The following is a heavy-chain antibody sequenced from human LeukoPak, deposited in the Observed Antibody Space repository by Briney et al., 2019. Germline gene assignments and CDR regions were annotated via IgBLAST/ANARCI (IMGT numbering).Heavy chain of an antibody. D-gene: IGHD2-8*01. CDR1: GFTFSSYS. CDR3: ASDSAPSEDIVLMVYAQYDY. V-gene: IGHV3-21*01. J-gene: IGHJ4*02. CDR2: ISSSSSYI. Sequence: GGSLRLSCAASGFTFSSYSMNWVRQAPGKGLEWGSSISSSSSYIYYADSVKGRFTMSRDNAKNSLYLQMNSLRAEDTAVYYCASDSAPSEDIVLMVYAQYDYWGQGTLVTVSS.